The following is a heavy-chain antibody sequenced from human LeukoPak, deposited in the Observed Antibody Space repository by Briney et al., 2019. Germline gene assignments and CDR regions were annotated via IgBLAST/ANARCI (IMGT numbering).Heavy chain of an antibody. V-gene: IGHV5-51*01. D-gene: IGHD4-17*01. CDR3: ATSYGDRHKTFDY. J-gene: IGHJ4*02. CDR1: GYSFTSYW. CDR2: IYPGDSDT. Sequence: GESLKISCKGSGYSFTSYWIGWVRQMPGKGLEWRGIIYPGDSDTRYSPSFQGQVTISADKSISTAYLQWSSLKASDTAMYYCATSYGDRHKTFDYWGQGTLVTVSS.